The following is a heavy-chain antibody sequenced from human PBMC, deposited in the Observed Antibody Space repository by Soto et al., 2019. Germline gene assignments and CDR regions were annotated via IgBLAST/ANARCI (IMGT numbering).Heavy chain of an antibody. D-gene: IGHD2-8*01. V-gene: IGHV3-23*01. J-gene: IGHJ5*02. CDR1: GFTFSNYA. CDR2: IRGSGADT. CDR3: AKGDGTHIGDGVS. Sequence: EVQLLESGGGLVQPGGSLRLSCAASGFTFSNYAMRWVRQAPGKGLEWASAIRGSGADTFYPDSVKGRFTMSRDNAKNKLYLHMNSLRAEDTAVYYCAKGDGTHIGDGVSWGQGTLVTVSS.